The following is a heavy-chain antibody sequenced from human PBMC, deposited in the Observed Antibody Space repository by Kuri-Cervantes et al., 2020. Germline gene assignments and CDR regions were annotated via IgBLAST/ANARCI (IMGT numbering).Heavy chain of an antibody. Sequence: SETLSLTCTVSGGSISSSSYYWGWIRQPPGKGLEWIGSIYYSGSTYYNPSLKSRVTISVDTSRNQFSLKLSSVTAADTAVYYCARDSADFYYFDYWGQGTLVTVSS. CDR3: ARDSADFYYFDY. CDR2: IYYSGST. J-gene: IGHJ4*02. V-gene: IGHV4-39*07. CDR1: GGSISSSSYY.